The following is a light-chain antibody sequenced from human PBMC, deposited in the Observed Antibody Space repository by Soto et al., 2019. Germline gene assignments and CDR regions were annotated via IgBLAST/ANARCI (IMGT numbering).Light chain of an antibody. V-gene: IGKV2-28*01. Sequence: DIVMTQSPPSLPVTPGEPASISCRSSQSLLHSNGYNYLDWYLQKPGQSPQLLIYLGSNRASGVPDRFRGSGSGTDFTLKISRVEAEDVGVYYCMQALQTPFTFGPGSKVEIK. CDR3: MQALQTPFT. J-gene: IGKJ3*01. CDR2: LGS. CDR1: QSLLHSNGYNY.